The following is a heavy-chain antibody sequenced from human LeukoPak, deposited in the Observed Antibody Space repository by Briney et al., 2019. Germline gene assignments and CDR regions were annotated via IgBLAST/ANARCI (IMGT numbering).Heavy chain of an antibody. CDR3: ARVEYLGSSGCHDY. CDR1: GFTFSSYA. Sequence: PGRSLRLSCAASGFTFSSYAMHWVRQAPGKGLEWVAVVSYDGSNKYYADSVKGRFTISRDNSKNTLYLQMNSLRAEDTAVYYCARVEYLGSSGCHDYWGQGTLVTVSS. D-gene: IGHD5-12*01. CDR2: VSYDGSNK. V-gene: IGHV3-30-3*01. J-gene: IGHJ4*02.